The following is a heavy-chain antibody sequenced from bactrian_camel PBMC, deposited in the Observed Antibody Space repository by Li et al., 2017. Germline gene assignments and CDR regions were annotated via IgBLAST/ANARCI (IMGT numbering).Heavy chain of an antibody. J-gene: IGHJ4*01. V-gene: IGHV3S53*01. D-gene: IGHD3*01. Sequence: HVQLVESGGGSVQAGGSLKLSCAASGYNFRNCQMAWYRQVPGNEREMVSIISKDGTTTYADSVKGRFTISQDNSKVTLYLNMTSLKPEDTAMYYCASDPRNSYGGTCRARLDDLAYWEQGTYWGQGTQVTVS. CDR2: ISKDGTT. CDR3: ASDPRNSYGGTCRARLDDLAYWEQGTY. CDR1: GYNFRNCQ.